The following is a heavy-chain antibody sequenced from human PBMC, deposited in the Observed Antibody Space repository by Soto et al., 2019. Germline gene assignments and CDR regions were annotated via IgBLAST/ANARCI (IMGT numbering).Heavy chain of an antibody. CDR2: IYYSGST. CDR1: GGSISNYY. D-gene: IGHD2-8*01. V-gene: IGHV4-59*08. Sequence: QVQLQESGPGLVKPSETLSLTCTVSGGSISNYYWSWIRQPPGKGLEWIGYIYYSGSTNYNPSLRIRVTISVDTSKNHFSLKLRSVTAADTAVYYCVRTNHFDYWGQGSLVTVSS. J-gene: IGHJ4*02. CDR3: VRTNHFDY.